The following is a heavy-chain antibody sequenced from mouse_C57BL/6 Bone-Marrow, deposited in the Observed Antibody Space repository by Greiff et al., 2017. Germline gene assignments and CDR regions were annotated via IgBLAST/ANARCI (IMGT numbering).Heavy chain of an antibody. CDR1: GFTFSSYA. D-gene: IGHD2-1*01. J-gene: IGHJ1*03. CDR3: TAVYYGNPWYFDV. Sequence: EVMLVESGEGLVKPGGSLKLSCAASGFTFSSYAMSWVRQTPEKRLEWVAYISSGGDYIYYADTVKGRFTIARDNARNTLYLQMSSLKSEDTAMYYCTAVYYGNPWYFDVWGKGTTVTVSS. V-gene: IGHV5-9-1*02. CDR2: ISSGGDYI.